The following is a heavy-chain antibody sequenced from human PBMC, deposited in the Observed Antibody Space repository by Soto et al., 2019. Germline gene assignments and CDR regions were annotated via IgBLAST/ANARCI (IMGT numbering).Heavy chain of an antibody. J-gene: IGHJ4*02. D-gene: IGHD5-18*01. CDR2: LNPRNGQT. Sequence: QVQLVQSGAEVKKPGASVKVSCQTSGYNFSAYYFNWVRQAAGQGPEWMGWLNPRNGQTGYVQKFRGRVTMTRDTSIATVYLELSRLTYEDTAICFCARETDTSMVDYWGQGTLVTVSS. V-gene: IGHV1-8*01. CDR3: ARETDTSMVDY. CDR1: GYNFSAYY.